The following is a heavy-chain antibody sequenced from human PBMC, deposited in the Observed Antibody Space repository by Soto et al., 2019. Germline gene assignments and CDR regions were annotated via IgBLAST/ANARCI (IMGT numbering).Heavy chain of an antibody. J-gene: IGHJ4*02. CDR2: IWYDGNDK. Sequence: QAQLVESGGGVVQPGRSLRLSCAASGFTFSSYGMHWVRQAPGKGLEWVAVIWYDGNDKYYADSVKGRFSISRDNSKNTLYLQMKSLRAEDTAVYYCARATLAYSSGWTDLDFWGQGTLVTVSS. D-gene: IGHD6-19*01. V-gene: IGHV3-33*01. CDR3: ARATLAYSSGWTDLDF. CDR1: GFTFSSYG.